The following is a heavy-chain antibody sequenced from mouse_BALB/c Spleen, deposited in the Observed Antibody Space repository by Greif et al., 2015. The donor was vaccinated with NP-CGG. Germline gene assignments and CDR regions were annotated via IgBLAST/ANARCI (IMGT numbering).Heavy chain of an antibody. CDR1: GFAFSSYD. CDR2: ISSGGSYT. J-gene: IGHJ4*01. Sequence: EVQRVESGGGLVKPGGSLKLSCAASGFAFSSYDMSWVRQTPEKRLEWVATISSGGSYTYYPDSVKGRFTISRDNARNTLYLQMSSLRSEDTALYYCARRGRLAMDYWGQGTSVTVSS. D-gene: IGHD2-12*01. V-gene: IGHV5-9*02. CDR3: ARRGRLAMDY.